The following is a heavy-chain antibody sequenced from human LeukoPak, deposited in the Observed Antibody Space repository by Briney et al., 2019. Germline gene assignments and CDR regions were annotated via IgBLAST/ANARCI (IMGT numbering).Heavy chain of an antibody. CDR1: GYIFTDYY. J-gene: IGHJ4*02. CDR2: INPSGGST. CDR3: ARVGYSYGYDY. Sequence: ASMKVSCKVFGYIFTDYYLHWVRQAPGQGLEWMGIINPSGGSTSYAQKFQGRVTMTRDTSTSTVYMELSSLRSEDTAVYYCARVGYSYGYDYWGQGTLVTVSS. V-gene: IGHV1-46*01. D-gene: IGHD5-18*01.